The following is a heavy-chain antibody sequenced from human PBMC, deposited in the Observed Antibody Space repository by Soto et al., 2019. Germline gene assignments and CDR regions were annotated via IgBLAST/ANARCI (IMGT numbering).Heavy chain of an antibody. CDR1: GYPFTSYG. V-gene: IGHV1-18*01. J-gene: IGHJ6*02. CDR3: ARDLWGYCGTDCYPLDV. Sequence: GASVKVSCKTSGYPFTSYGIGWVRQAPGQGLEWMAWISPYNGNTYYAQKFQGRVTMTTDTYTNTVYMELRSLRSDDTAVYYCARDLWGYCGTDCYPLDVWGQGTTVTVSS. D-gene: IGHD2-21*02. CDR2: ISPYNGNT.